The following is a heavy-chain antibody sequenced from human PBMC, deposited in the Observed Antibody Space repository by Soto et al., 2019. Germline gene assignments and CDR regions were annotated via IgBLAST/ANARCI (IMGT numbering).Heavy chain of an antibody. CDR1: GGTFSSYA. J-gene: IGHJ3*02. D-gene: IGHD6-19*01. CDR3: ARDRSSSGSILGGARFPADAFDI. Sequence: GASVKVSCKASGGTFSSYAISWVRQAPGQGLEWMGGIIPIFGTANYAQKFQGRVTITRDTSTSTAYMELSSLRSEDTAVYYCARDRSSSGSILGGARFPADAFDIWGQGTMVTVSS. CDR2: IIPIFGTA. V-gene: IGHV1-69*05.